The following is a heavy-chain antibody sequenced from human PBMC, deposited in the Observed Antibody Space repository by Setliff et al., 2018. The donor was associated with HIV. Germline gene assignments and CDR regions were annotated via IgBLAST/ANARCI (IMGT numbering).Heavy chain of an antibody. D-gene: IGHD3-22*01. CDR3: ARHARSITMTTDWYFDL. Sequence: ASETLSLTCTVSGGSITNYYWSWIRQPPGKGLEWIGFIYYSGSTNYNPSLKSRVTISVDTSKHQFSLKLSSVTAADTAVYYCARHARSITMTTDWYFDLWGRGTLVTVSS. CDR2: IYYSGST. V-gene: IGHV4-59*08. J-gene: IGHJ2*01. CDR1: GGSITNYY.